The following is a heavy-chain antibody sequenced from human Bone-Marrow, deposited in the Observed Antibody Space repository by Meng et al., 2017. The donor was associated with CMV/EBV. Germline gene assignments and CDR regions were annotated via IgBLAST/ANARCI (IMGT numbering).Heavy chain of an antibody. CDR3: TRSSQILWFREGLHPFDL. J-gene: IGHJ3*01. CDR2: ISYEGSKK. D-gene: IGHD3-10*01. V-gene: IGHV3-30*04. CDR1: GFNFNHSP. Sequence: GESLKISCAASGFNFNHSPMHWVRQAPGKGLEWVAVISYEGSKKYYADSIQGRFTISRDNSKNTLYMEMRSLKHEDTAMYYCTRSSQILWFREGLHPFDLWGQGTMVTVSS.